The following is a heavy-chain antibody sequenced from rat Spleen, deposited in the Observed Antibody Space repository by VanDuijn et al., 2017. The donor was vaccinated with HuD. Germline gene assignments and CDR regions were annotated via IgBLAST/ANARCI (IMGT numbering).Heavy chain of an antibody. V-gene: IGHV2S63*01. CDR1: GFSLTDYS. CDR2: MWTGGTT. CDR3: ARAHTTGIRDWLAY. D-gene: IGHD1-9*01. Sequence: EVQLKESGPGLVQPSQTLSLTCTVSGFSLTDYSVHWVRQPPGEGLEWMGVMWTGGTTAYNSALKSRLSFSRDTSKSQVFLKMNSLQTEDTATYYCARAHTTGIRDWLAYWGQGTLVTVSS. J-gene: IGHJ3*01.